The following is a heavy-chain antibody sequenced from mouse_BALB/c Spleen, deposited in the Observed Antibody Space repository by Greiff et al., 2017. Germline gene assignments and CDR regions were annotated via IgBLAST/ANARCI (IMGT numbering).Heavy chain of an antibody. V-gene: IGHV3-8*02. CDR1: GDSITSGY. J-gene: IGHJ4*01. Sequence: EVQLQESGPSLVKPSQTLSLPCSVTGDSITSGYWNWIRKFPGNKLEYMGYISYSGSTYYNPSLKSRISITRDTSKNQYYLQLNSVTTEDTATYYCERDGSFITTATYAMDYWGQGTSVTVSS. CDR3: ERDGSFITTATYAMDY. D-gene: IGHD1-2*01. CDR2: ISYSGST.